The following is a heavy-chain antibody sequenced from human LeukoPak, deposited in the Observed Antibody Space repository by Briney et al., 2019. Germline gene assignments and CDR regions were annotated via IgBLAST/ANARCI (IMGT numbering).Heavy chain of an antibody. D-gene: IGHD2-21*02. Sequence: ASVKVSCRASGYTFTSYAMHWVRQAPGQRLECMGWINTGNGNTKYSQKFQGRVTITRDTSASTAYMDLSSLRSEDTAVYYCARNTETAIPLPYYFDYWGQGTLVTVSS. J-gene: IGHJ4*02. CDR2: INTGNGNT. CDR3: ARNTETAIPLPYYFDY. V-gene: IGHV1-3*04. CDR1: GYTFTSYA.